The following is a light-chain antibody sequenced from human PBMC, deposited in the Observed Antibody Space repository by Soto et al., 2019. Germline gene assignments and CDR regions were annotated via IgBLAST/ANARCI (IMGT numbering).Light chain of an antibody. J-gene: IGKJ3*01. V-gene: IGKV3-15*01. CDR1: QSVSSN. CDR2: RAS. CDR3: QQYNNWPPEFT. Sequence: EIVLTQSPATLSASPGERATLSCRASQSVSSNLAWFQQKPGQPPRLLIFRASTMATGVPVRFSGSGSGTEFTLTITSLQSDDFAVYYCQQYNNWPPEFTFGPGTKVDIK.